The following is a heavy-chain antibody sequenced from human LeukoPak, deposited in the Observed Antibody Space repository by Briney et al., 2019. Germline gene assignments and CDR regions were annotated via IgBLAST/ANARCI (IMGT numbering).Heavy chain of an antibody. CDR2: IYHSGST. CDR3: ASSPPPNYYYGMDV. CDR1: GGSISSNNR. V-gene: IGHV4-4*02. Sequence: SGTLSLTCAISGGSISSNNRWSWVRQPPGKGLEWIGEIYHSGSTNYNPSLKSRVTISVDKSKNHFSLKLSSVTVADTAVYYCASSPPPNYYYGMDVWGQGTTVTVSS. J-gene: IGHJ6*02.